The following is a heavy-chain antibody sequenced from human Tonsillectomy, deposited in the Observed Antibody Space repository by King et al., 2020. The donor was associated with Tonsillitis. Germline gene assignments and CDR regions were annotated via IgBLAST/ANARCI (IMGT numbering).Heavy chain of an antibody. Sequence: VQLVESGAEVKKPGASVKVSCEASGYTFTSYEITWLRHVTGQGLEVMGWMNPHSGSTGCTQKVQGRVTMTRDTSISTAYMELSSLRSGETAVYYCAGQFLNSGHYYYYGLDVWGQGTTVIVSS. D-gene: IGHD5-12*01. CDR3: AGQFLNSGHYYYYGLDV. V-gene: IGHV1-8*01. CDR2: MNPHSGST. CDR1: GYTFTSYE. J-gene: IGHJ6*02.